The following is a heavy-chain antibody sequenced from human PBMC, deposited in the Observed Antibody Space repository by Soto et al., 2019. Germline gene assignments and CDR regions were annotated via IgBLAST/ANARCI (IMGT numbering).Heavy chain of an antibody. CDR1: GGSISSGGYY. Sequence: QVQLQESGPGLVKPSQTLSLTCTVSGGSISSGGYYWSWIRQHPGKGLEWIGYIYYSGSTYYNPSRKGRVTISVDKSKNPFSLKLSSVIAADTAVYYCERDGRYYYYGMDVWGQGTTVTVSS. V-gene: IGHV4-31*03. J-gene: IGHJ6*02. CDR2: IYYSGST. CDR3: ERDGRYYYYGMDV.